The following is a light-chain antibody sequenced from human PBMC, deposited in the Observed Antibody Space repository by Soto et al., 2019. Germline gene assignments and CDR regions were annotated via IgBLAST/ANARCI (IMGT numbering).Light chain of an antibody. V-gene: IGKV4-1*01. CDR1: QSVLYSSNNKNY. Sequence: DIVMTQSPDSLAVSLGERATINCKSSQSVLYSSNNKNYLGWYQQKPGQTPKLLIYWASTRDSGVPDRFSGGGSETAFTLTISSLQAEDVAVYYCQQYYSPPSTFGQGTRLEIK. CDR2: WAS. CDR3: QQYYSPPST. J-gene: IGKJ2*01.